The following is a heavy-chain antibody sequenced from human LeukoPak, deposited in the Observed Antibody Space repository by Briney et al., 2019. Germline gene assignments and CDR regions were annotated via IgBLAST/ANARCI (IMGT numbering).Heavy chain of an antibody. CDR3: AREAVAGNQPIDY. CDR1: GGSISSGGYS. CDR2: IYYSGST. V-gene: IGHV4-31*03. D-gene: IGHD6-19*01. Sequence: SETLSLTCTVSGGSISSGGYSWSWIRQHPGEGLEWIGYIYYSGSTYYNPSLKSRVTISVDTSKNQFSLKLSSVTAADTAVYYCAREAVAGNQPIDYWGQGTLVTVSS. J-gene: IGHJ4*02.